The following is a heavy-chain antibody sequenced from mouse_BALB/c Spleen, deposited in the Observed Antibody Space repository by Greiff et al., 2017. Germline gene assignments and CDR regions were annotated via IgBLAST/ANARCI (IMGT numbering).Heavy chain of an antibody. D-gene: IGHD2-3*01. V-gene: IGHV2-6-7*01. CDR3: ARGYDGYYGYFDY. CDR2: IWGDGST. CDR1: GFSLTGYG. Sequence: QVQLQQSGPGLVAPSQSLSITCTVSGFSLTGYGVNWVRQPPGKGLEWLGMIWGDGSTDYNSALKSRLSISKDNSKSQVFLKMNSLQTDDTARYYCARGYDGYYGYFDYWGQGTTLTVSS. J-gene: IGHJ2*01.